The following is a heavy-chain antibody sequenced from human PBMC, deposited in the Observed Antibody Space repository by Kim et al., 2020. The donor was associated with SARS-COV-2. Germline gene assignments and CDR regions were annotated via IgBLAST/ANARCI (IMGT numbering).Heavy chain of an antibody. D-gene: IGHD6-13*01. CDR1: GFTFSSYA. CDR2: ISSNGGST. J-gene: IGHJ4*02. CDR3: VISSSWYRGIFDY. V-gene: IGHV3-64D*06. Sequence: GWSLRLSCSASGFTFSSYAMHWVRQAPGKGLEYVSAISSNGGSTYYADSVKGRFTISRDNSKNTLYLQMSSLRAEDTAVYYCVISSSWYRGIFDYWGQGTLVTVSS.